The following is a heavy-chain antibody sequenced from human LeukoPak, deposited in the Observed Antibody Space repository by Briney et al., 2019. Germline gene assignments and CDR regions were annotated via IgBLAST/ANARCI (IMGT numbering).Heavy chain of an antibody. CDR1: GFTFSTYA. J-gene: IGHJ4*02. CDR2: ISGSGNSI. CDR3: AKGSAAARPYYFDY. V-gene: IGHV3-23*01. Sequence: GGSLRLSCAATGFTFSTYAMSWVRQAPGKGLGWVSAISGSGNSIYYADSVKGRFTISRDNSKNTLYLQMNSLGAEDTAVYYCAKGSAAARPYYFDYWGQGTLVTVSS. D-gene: IGHD6-13*01.